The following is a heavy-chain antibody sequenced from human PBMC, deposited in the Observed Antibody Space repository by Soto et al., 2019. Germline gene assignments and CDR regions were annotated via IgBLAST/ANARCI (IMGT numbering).Heavy chain of an antibody. J-gene: IGHJ4*02. D-gene: IGHD1-26*01. CDR1: GLTFSSYA. V-gene: IGHV3-23*01. CDR3: VKDTLPGMVEVTTTRGFGY. CDR2: ISGSDDST. Sequence: SWGSLSLSCAASGLTFSSYAMSWVRKAPGKGLEWGSVISGSDDSTYYADSGKGRFTISRDNAKNSLYLQMNSLRTEDTALYYCVKDTLPGMVEVTTTRGFGYWGQGTLVSVSS.